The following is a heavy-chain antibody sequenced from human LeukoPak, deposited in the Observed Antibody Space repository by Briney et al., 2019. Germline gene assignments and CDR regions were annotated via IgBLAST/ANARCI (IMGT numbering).Heavy chain of an antibody. CDR1: GGTFSSYA. Sequence: ASVKVSCKASGGTFSSYAISWVRQAPGQRLEWMGWINAGNGSTKYSQKFQGRVTITRDTSASTAYMELSSLRSEDTAVYYCATLFTGYCSGGSCYGWDSVDYWGQGTLVTVSS. V-gene: IGHV1-3*01. CDR3: ATLFTGYCSGGSCYGWDSVDY. J-gene: IGHJ4*02. D-gene: IGHD2-15*01. CDR2: INAGNGST.